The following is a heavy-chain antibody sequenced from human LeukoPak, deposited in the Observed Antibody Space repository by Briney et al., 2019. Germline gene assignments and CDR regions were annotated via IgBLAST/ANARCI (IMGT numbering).Heavy chain of an antibody. V-gene: IGHV4-31*03. CDR3: AREILRSTGAGYYYYGMDV. CDR1: GGSISSGGYY. J-gene: IGHJ6*02. CDR2: IYYSGST. D-gene: IGHD4/OR15-4a*01. Sequence: SETLSLTCTVSGGSISSGGYYWSWIRQHPGKGLEWIGYIYYSGSTYCNPSLKSRVTISVDTSKNQFSLKLSSVTAADTAVYYCAREILRSTGAGYYYYGMDVWGQGTTVTVSS.